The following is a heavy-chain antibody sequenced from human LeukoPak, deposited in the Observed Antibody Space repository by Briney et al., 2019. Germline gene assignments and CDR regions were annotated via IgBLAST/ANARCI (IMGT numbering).Heavy chain of an antibody. V-gene: IGHV1-2*04. CDR3: ARPRAGTPGPRPRPGQIDY. D-gene: IGHD1-7*01. CDR1: GYTFTGYY. CDR2: INPNSGGT. Sequence: ASVKVSCKASGYTFTGYYMHWVRQAPGQGLEWMGWINPNSGGTNYAQKFQGWVTMTRDTSISTAYMELSRLRSDDTAVYYCARPRAGTPGPRPRPGQIDYGGKGPLVPVSS. J-gene: IGHJ4*02.